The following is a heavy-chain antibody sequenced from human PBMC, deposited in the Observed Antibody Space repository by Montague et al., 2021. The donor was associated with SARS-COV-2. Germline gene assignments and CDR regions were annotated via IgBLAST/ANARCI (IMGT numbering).Heavy chain of an antibody. CDR2: ISGDGNIC. Sequence: SLRLSCAASGFSFRTSCMRWVRQAPGKGLAWVSAISGDGNICNHTDSVQGRFTISRDNAKNTFYLQMNSLRVEDTAVYYCVRDFECWGQGTLVTVSS. CDR3: VRDFEC. V-gene: IGHV3-74*01. CDR1: GFSFRTSC. J-gene: IGHJ4*02.